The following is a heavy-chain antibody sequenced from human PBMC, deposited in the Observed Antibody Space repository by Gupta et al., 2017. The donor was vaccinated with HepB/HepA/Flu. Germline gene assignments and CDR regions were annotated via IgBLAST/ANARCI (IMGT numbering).Heavy chain of an antibody. D-gene: IGHD2-21*02. CDR1: GFTFSSYA. Sequence: QVQLVESGGGVVQPGRSLRLSWAASGFTFSSYAMHWVRQAPGKGLEWVAVISYDGSNKYYADSVKGRFTISRDNSKNTLYLQMNSLRAEDTAVYYCARDFPLGDAYCGGDCGWGGMDVWGQGTTVTVSS. V-gene: IGHV3-30-3*01. CDR3: ARDFPLGDAYCGGDCGWGGMDV. CDR2: ISYDGSNK. J-gene: IGHJ6*02.